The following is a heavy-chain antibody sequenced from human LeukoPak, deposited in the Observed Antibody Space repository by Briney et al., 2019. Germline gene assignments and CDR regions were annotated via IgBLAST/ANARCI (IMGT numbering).Heavy chain of an antibody. CDR3: ARDFTYGSGSYYFDY. CDR2: ISYDGSNK. D-gene: IGHD3-10*01. Sequence: GGSLALSCAASGFSFDDFAMHWVRQAPGKGLEWVAVISYDGSNKYYADSVKGRFTISRDNSKNTLYLQMNSLRAEDTAVYYCARDFTYGSGSYYFDYWGQGTLVTVSS. J-gene: IGHJ4*02. V-gene: IGHV3-30*19. CDR1: GFSFDDFA.